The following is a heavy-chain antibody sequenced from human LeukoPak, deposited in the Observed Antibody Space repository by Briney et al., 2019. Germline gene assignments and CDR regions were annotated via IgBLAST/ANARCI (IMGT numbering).Heavy chain of an antibody. CDR2: FDTEDGET. J-gene: IGHJ3*02. D-gene: IGHD1-20*01. CDR1: GYTLTELS. CDR3: ARDGGITGTAVRAFDI. Sequence: GASVKVSCKVSGYTLTELSMHWVRQAPGKGLEWMGGFDTEDGETIYAQKFQGRVTMTGDTSISTAYMELSRLRSDDTAVYYCARDGGITGTAVRAFDIWGQGTMVTVSS. V-gene: IGHV1-24*01.